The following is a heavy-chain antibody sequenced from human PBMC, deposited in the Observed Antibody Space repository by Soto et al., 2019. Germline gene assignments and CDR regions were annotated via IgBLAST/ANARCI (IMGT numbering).Heavy chain of an antibody. D-gene: IGHD6-19*01. V-gene: IGHV3-30*18. J-gene: IGHJ4*01. CDR3: AKGGRQWLVTSGFNY. CDR1: GFTFSDYA. CDR2: VSHDGRNT. Sequence: QVQLVESGGGVVQPGRSLRLSCAASGFTFSDYAMHWVRQAPGKGLEWVAVVSHDGRNTHYADSVKGRFTISRDSSKNKVTLEMTSLRAENTAAYYCAKGGRQWLVTSGFNYWGHGALVTVSS.